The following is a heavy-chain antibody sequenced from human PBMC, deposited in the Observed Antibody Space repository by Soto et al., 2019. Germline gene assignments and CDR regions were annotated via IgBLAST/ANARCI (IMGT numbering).Heavy chain of an antibody. CDR3: AKGPLVVIRRTFDY. D-gene: IGHD3-22*01. V-gene: IGHV3-30*18. CDR2: ISYDGSNK. J-gene: IGHJ4*02. CDR1: GFTFSSYG. Sequence: ESGGGVVQPGRSLRLSCAASGFTFSSYGMHWVRQAPGKGLEWVAVISYDGSNKYYADSVKGRFTISRDNSKNTLYLQMNSLRAEDTAVYYCAKGPLVVIRRTFDYWGQGTLVTVSS.